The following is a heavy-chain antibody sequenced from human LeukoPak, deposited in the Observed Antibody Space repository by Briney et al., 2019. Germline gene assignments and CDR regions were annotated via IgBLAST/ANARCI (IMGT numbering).Heavy chain of an antibody. CDR2: INHSGST. J-gene: IGHJ3*02. CDR3: ARTMLSEHCSGGSCYPPDAFDI. CDR1: GGSFSGYY. Sequence: SSETLSLTCAVYGGSFSGYYWSWIRQPPGKGLEWIGEINHSGSTNYNPSLKSRVTISVDTSKNQFSLKLSSVTAADTAVYYCARTMLSEHCSGGSCYPPDAFDIWGQGTMVTVSS. D-gene: IGHD2-15*01. V-gene: IGHV4-34*01.